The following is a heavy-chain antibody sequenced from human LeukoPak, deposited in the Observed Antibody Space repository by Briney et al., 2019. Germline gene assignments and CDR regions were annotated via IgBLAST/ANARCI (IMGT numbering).Heavy chain of an antibody. V-gene: IGHV4-39*01. CDR1: GGSISGSRHY. Sequence: SETLSLTCTVSGGSISGSRHYWGWIRQPPEKGLEWIGTIFYSGPTYYNPSLKSRVTVSVDTSKNQFSLKLSSVTAADTAVYFCARLAGDYGAKYFDYWGQGTLATVSS. D-gene: IGHD4-17*01. CDR3: ARLAGDYGAKYFDY. CDR2: IFYSGPT. J-gene: IGHJ4*02.